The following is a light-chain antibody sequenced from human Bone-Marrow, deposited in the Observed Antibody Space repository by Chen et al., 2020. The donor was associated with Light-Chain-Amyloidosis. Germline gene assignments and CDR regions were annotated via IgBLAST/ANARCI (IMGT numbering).Light chain of an antibody. CDR3: QQFHGLPFT. CDR1: QDIKNA. CDR2: GAS. Sequence: DTQMSQSPSFLSASVGDRVNIPCQASQDIKNALNWYQQKPVKAPKLLIFGASNLETGVPSRFSGSGSGTDFTFTISNLQPEDIATYFCQQFHGLPFTFGPGTKVDIK. V-gene: IGKV1-33*01. J-gene: IGKJ3*01.